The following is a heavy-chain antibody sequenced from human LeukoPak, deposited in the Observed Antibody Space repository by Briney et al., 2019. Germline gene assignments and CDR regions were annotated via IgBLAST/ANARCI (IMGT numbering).Heavy chain of an antibody. CDR2: IYHSGST. J-gene: IGHJ4*02. Sequence: SQTLSLTCAVSGGSISSGGYSWSWIRQPPGKGLEWIGYIYHSGSTYYNPSLKSRVTISVGRSKNQFSLKLSSVTAADAAEYYCARGSGYDYFDYRGQGTLVTVSS. D-gene: IGHD5-12*01. V-gene: IGHV4-30-2*01. CDR3: ARGSGYDYFDY. CDR1: GGSISSGGYS.